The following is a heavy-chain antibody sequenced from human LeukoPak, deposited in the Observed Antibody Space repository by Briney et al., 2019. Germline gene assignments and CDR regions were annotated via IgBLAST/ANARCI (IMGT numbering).Heavy chain of an antibody. V-gene: IGHV3-23*01. CDR3: AKGQTTVMAFDI. CDR2: ISGSGGST. D-gene: IGHD4-17*01. J-gene: IGHJ3*02. CDR1: GLTFSNYA. Sequence: GGSLRLSCVGSGLTFSNYAMSWVRQAPGKGLEWVSAISGSGGSTYYADSVKGRFTISRDNSKNTLYLQVNSLRAEDTAVYYCAKGQTTVMAFDIWGQGTMVTVSS.